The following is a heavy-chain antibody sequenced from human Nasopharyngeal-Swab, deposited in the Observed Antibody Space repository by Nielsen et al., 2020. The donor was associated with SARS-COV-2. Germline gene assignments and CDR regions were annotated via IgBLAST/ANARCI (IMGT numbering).Heavy chain of an antibody. V-gene: IGHV3-64*04. Sequence: GGSLRLSCSASGFTFSSYAMHWVRQAPGKGLEYVSAISSNGGSTYYADSVKGRFTISRDNSKNTLYLQMNSLRAEDTAVYYCARDLTIDYTSPDYWGQGTLVTVSS. J-gene: IGHJ4*02. CDR1: GFTFSSYA. D-gene: IGHD4-11*01. CDR2: ISSNGGST. CDR3: ARDLTIDYTSPDY.